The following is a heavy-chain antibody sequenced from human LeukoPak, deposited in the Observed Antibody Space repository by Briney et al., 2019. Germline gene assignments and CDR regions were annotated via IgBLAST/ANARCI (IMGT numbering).Heavy chain of an antibody. CDR3: AREALSSGYVPFDY. CDR2: MNPNSGNT. Sequence: ASVKVSCKASGYTFTSYGISWVRQAPGQGLEWMGWMNPNSGNTGYAQKFQGRVTITRNTSISTAYMELRSLRSDDTAVYYCAREALSSGYVPFDYWGQGTLVTVSS. V-gene: IGHV1-8*03. D-gene: IGHD3-22*01. J-gene: IGHJ4*02. CDR1: GYTFTSYG.